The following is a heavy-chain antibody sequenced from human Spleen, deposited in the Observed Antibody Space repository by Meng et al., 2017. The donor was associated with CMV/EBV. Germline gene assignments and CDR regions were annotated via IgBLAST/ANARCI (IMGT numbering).Heavy chain of an antibody. Sequence: AVYGGSFSGYYWSWIRQPPGKGPEWIGEINHSGSTNYNPSLKSRVTISVDTSKNQFSLKLSSVTAADTAVYYCARPGYGGNSRRFDPWGQGTLVTVSS. CDR3: ARPGYGGNSRRFDP. D-gene: IGHD4-23*01. V-gene: IGHV4-34*01. J-gene: IGHJ5*02. CDR1: GGSFSGYY. CDR2: INHSGST.